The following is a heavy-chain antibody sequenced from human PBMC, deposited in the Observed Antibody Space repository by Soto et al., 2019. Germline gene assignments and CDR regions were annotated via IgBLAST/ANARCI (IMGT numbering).Heavy chain of an antibody. CDR1: GFIFNEYG. CDR3: ARWGCSGSNCNLNQRSFDL. J-gene: IGHJ4*02. D-gene: IGHD2-15*01. V-gene: IGHV3-33*03. Sequence: QVQLVESGGGVVQPGRSLRLSCAASGFIFNEYGMHWVRQAPGKGLEWVAVIWYDGSNKYYADSVKGRFTFSSDNSKNTMSLQVHSLRVEDTAVYYCARWGCSGSNCNLNQRSFDLWGQGTLVTVSS. CDR2: IWYDGSNK.